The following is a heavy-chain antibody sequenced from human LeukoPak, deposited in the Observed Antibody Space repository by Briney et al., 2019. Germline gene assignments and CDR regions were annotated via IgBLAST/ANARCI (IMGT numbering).Heavy chain of an antibody. J-gene: IGHJ4*02. Sequence: GGSLRPSCAASGFTFSSYSMNWVRQVPGKGLEWVSSISSSSSYIYYADSVKGRFTISKDNAKNSLYLQMNSLRAEDTAVYYCARDPETYNYGYFDYWGQGTLVTVSS. CDR3: ARDPETYNYGYFDY. D-gene: IGHD5-18*01. CDR2: ISSSSSYI. CDR1: GFTFSSYS. V-gene: IGHV3-21*01.